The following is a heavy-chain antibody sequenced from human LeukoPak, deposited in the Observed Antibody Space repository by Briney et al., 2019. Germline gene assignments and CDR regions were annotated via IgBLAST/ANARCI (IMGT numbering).Heavy chain of an antibody. D-gene: IGHD2-15*01. CDR3: ARDLGYCSGGSCWNV. Sequence: SVKVSCKASGGTFSSYAISWVRQAPGQGLEWMGRIIPILGIANYAQKFQGRVTITADKSTSTAYMELSSLRSEDTAVYYCARDLGYCSGGSCWNVWGQGTTVTVSS. CDR1: GGTFSSYA. J-gene: IGHJ6*02. V-gene: IGHV1-69*04. CDR2: IIPILGIA.